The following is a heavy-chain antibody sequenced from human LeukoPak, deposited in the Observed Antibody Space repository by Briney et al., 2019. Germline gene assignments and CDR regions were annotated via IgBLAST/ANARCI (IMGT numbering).Heavy chain of an antibody. CDR3: AAGDRNGWYFDY. D-gene: IGHD6-19*01. CDR2: ISWNSGSI. CDR1: GFTFDDYA. Sequence: GGSLRLSCAASGFTFDDYAIHWVRQAPRKGLEWVSGISWNSGSIGYADSVKGRFTISRDNAKNSLYLQMNSLRAEDTALYYCAAGDRNGWYFDYWGQGTLVTVSS. V-gene: IGHV3-9*01. J-gene: IGHJ4*02.